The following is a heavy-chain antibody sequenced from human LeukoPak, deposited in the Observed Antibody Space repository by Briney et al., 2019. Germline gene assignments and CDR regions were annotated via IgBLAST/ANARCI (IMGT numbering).Heavy chain of an antibody. V-gene: IGHV3-49*03. J-gene: IGHJ3*02. CDR3: TRESIAVAGDDAFDI. CDR2: IRSKAYGGTT. D-gene: IGHD6-19*01. Sequence: GGSLRLSCTASGFTFGDYAMSWFRQAPGKGLEWVGFIRSKAYGGTTEYAASVKGRFTISRDDSKSIAYLQMNSLKTEDTAVYYCTRESIAVAGDDAFDIWGQGTMVTVSS. CDR1: GFTFGDYA.